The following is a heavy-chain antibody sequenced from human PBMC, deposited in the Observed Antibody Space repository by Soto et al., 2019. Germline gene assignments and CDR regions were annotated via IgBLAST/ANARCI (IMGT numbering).Heavy chain of an antibody. CDR3: ARGSFHYHGSGSYYHGRDFDY. Sequence: QVQLQQWGAGLLKPSETLSLTCAVYGGSFSGYYWSWIRQPPGKELEWIGEINHSGSTNNNPSRQRPLTISVDTSRNQFSRKLSSVTAADPAVSYCARGSFHYHGSGSYYHGRDFDYWGQGTLVTVSS. V-gene: IGHV4-34*01. CDR2: INHSGST. CDR1: GGSFSGYY. D-gene: IGHD3-10*01. J-gene: IGHJ4*02.